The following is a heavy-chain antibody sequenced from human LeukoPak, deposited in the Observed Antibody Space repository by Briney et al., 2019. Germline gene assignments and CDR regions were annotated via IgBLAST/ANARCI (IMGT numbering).Heavy chain of an antibody. J-gene: IGHJ4*02. CDR3: AKFLTDSSDYSL. D-gene: IGHD3-22*01. Sequence: GRSLRLSCAASGFTFSSYGMHWVRQAPGKGLEWVSAISGGGGSTYYADSVKGRFTISRDNSKNTLYLQMNSLRAEDTAVYYCAKFLTDSSDYSLWGQGTLVTVSS. V-gene: IGHV3-NL1*01. CDR2: ISGGGGST. CDR1: GFTFSSYG.